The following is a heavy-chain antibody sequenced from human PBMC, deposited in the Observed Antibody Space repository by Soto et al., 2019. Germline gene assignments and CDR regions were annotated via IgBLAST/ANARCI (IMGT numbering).Heavy chain of an antibody. V-gene: IGHV3-48*03. CDR3: EIDKGWAFDY. Sequence: EVQLVESGGSLVQPGGSLRLSCVASGFTFSSYSIVWVRQAPGKGLEWVSYIFTTGTTMYYADSVKGRSTVSRDNAKKSVFLLLNSLRGEDTAVYYCEIDKGWAFDYGGQGTLVTVSS. CDR2: IFTTGTTM. J-gene: IGHJ4*02. D-gene: IGHD6-19*01. CDR1: GFTFSSYS.